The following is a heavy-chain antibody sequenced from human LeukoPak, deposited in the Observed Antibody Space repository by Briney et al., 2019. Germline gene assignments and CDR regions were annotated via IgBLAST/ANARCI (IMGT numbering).Heavy chain of an antibody. V-gene: IGHV3-23*01. CDR1: AFTFSSSA. D-gene: IGHD2-15*01. CDR3: AKADCSGGSCYSARGYFQH. Sequence: PGGSLRLSCAASAFTFSSSAMSWVRQAPGKGLEWVSTISVSGGSTYCADSVKGRFTISRDNSKNTLYLQMNTLRAEDTDVYYCAKADCSGGSCYSARGYFQHWGQGTLVTVSS. CDR2: ISVSGGST. J-gene: IGHJ1*01.